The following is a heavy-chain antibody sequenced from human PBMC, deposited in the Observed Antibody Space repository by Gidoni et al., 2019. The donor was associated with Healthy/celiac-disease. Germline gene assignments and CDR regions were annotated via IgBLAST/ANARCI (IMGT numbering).Heavy chain of an antibody. CDR2: ISYDGSNK. CDR1: GFTFSSYG. J-gene: IGHJ4*02. V-gene: IGHV3-30*18. CDR3: AKGGKGSGYFFDY. Sequence: QVQLVESGGGVVQPGRSLRLSCAASGFTFSSYGMHWVRQAPGKGLEWVAVISYDGSNKYYADSVKGRFTISRDNSKNTLYLQMNSLRAEDTAVYYCAKGGKGSGYFFDYWGQGTLVTVSS. D-gene: IGHD3-22*01.